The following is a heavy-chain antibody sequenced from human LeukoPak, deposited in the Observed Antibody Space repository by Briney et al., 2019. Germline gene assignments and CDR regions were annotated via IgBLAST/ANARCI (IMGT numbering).Heavy chain of an antibody. CDR2: IYYSGST. CDR3: ARGTDFWSGYYTGYYYYYMDV. V-gene: IGHV4-59*01. D-gene: IGHD3-3*01. CDR1: GGSISSYY. J-gene: IGHJ6*03. Sequence: SETLSLTCTVSGGSISSYYWSWIRQPPGKGLEWIGYIYYSGSTNYNPPLKSRVTISVDTSKNQFSLKLSSVTAADTAVYYCARGTDFWSGYYTGYYYYYMDVWGKGTTVTVSS.